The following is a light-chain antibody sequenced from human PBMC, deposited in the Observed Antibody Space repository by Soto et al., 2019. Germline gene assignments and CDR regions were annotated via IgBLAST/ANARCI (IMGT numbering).Light chain of an antibody. CDR3: QQSYSTLGT. CDR1: QSMSSY. Sequence: DIQMTQSPSSRSASVGDRVTITCRASQSMSSYLNWYQQKPGKAPKLLIYAASSLQSGVPSRFSGSGSGTDFTLTISSLQPEDFATYYCQQSYSTLGTFGQGTKVEIK. V-gene: IGKV1-39*01. CDR2: AAS. J-gene: IGKJ1*01.